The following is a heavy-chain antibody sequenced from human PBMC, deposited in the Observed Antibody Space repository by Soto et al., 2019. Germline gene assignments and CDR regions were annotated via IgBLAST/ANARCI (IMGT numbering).Heavy chain of an antibody. CDR1: GYTLTELS. CDR3: ATGNLVVVAATHYFDY. CDR2: FDPEDGET. Sequence: ASVKVSCKVSGYTLTELSMHWVRQAPGKGLEWMGGFDPEDGETIYAQKFQGRVTMTEDTSTDTAYMELSSLRSEDTAVYYCATGNLVVVAATHYFDYWGQGTLVTVSS. D-gene: IGHD2-15*01. V-gene: IGHV1-24*01. J-gene: IGHJ4*02.